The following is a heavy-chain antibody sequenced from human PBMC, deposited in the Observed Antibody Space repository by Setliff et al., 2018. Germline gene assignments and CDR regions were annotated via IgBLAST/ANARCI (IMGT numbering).Heavy chain of an antibody. Sequence: ASVKVSCKVSGYTLTELSMHWVRQAPGKGLEWMGGFDPEDGETIYAQKFQGRVTMTEDTSADTAYMELSSLRSEDTAVYYCATGLPYYDSSGYYLFDYWGQGTLVTVSS. V-gene: IGHV1-24*01. D-gene: IGHD3-22*01. CDR2: FDPEDGET. CDR3: ATGLPYYDSSGYYLFDY. CDR1: GYTLTELS. J-gene: IGHJ4*02.